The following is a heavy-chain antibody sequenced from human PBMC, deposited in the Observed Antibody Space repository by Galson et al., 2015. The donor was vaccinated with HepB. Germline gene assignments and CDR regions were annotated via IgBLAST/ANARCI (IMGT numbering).Heavy chain of an antibody. J-gene: IGHJ6*02. V-gene: IGHV3-48*02. Sequence: SLRLSCAASGFTFSSYSMNWVRQAPGKGLEWVSYISSSSSTIYYADSVKGRFTISRDNAKNSLYLQMNSLRDEDTAVCYCARANYYDSSGYYHAIYYYYGMDVWGQGTTVTVSS. CDR1: GFTFSSYS. CDR3: ARANYYDSSGYYHAIYYYYGMDV. D-gene: IGHD3-22*01. CDR2: ISSSSSTI.